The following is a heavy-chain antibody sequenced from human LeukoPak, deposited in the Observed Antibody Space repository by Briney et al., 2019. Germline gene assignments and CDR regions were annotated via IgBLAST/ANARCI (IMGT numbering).Heavy chain of an antibody. Sequence: PGGSLRLSCEASGFTFSSYAMSWVRQAPGKGLEWVPAISASGGTTYYAESVKGRFTISRDNSKNTLYLQVNSLRVEDTGVYYCAAKIVATTAADYWGQGTLVTVSS. CDR3: AAKIVATTAADY. J-gene: IGHJ4*02. D-gene: IGHD5-12*01. CDR1: GFTFSSYA. CDR2: ISASGGTT. V-gene: IGHV3-23*01.